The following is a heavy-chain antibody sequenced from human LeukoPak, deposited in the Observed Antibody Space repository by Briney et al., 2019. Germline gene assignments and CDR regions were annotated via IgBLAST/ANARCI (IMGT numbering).Heavy chain of an antibody. CDR1: GFTFSSYA. D-gene: IGHD3-3*01. J-gene: IGHJ4*02. CDR3: ARPYDFWSGYYF. V-gene: IGHV3-23*01. CDR2: ISGSGGST. Sequence: GGSLRLSCAASGFTFSSYAMSWVRQAPGKGLEWVSAISGSGGSTYYADSVKGRFTISRDNAKNSLYLQMNSLRAEDTAVYYCARPYDFWSGYYFWGQGTLVTVSS.